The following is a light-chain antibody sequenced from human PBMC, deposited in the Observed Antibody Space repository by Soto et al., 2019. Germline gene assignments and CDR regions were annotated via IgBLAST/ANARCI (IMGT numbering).Light chain of an antibody. V-gene: IGLV2-14*03. J-gene: IGLJ2*01. CDR1: SSDIGAYDY. CDR3: GSYASATLI. CDR2: EVR. Sequence: QSALTQPASVSGSPGQSITISCTGTSSDIGAYDYVSWFQQYSGKAPTLIIYEVRFRPSGVSSRFSGSKSGNTASLTISGLQTEEEADYYCGSYASATLIFGGGTKLTVL.